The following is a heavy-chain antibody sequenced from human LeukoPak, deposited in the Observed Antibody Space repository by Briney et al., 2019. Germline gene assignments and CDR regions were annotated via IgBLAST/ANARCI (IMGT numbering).Heavy chain of an antibody. V-gene: IGHV3-33*08. CDR3: ARDRGYGSGSYSLDY. J-gene: IGHJ4*02. CDR1: GFTFSSYG. CDR2: IWYDATNK. Sequence: GRSLRLSCAASGFTFSSYGMHWVRQAPGKGLEWVTVIWYDATNKYYADSVKGRFTISRDNSKNTLYLQMNSLRADDTAVYYCARDRGYGSGSYSLDYWGQGTLVNVPS. D-gene: IGHD3-10*01.